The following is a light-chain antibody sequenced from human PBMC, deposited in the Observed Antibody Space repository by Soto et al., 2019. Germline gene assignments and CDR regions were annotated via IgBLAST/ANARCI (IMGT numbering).Light chain of an antibody. J-gene: IGLJ1*01. V-gene: IGLV2-14*01. Sequence: QSALTQPASVSGSPGQSITFSCTGTSSDVGGYKYVSWYQHHPGKAPKFMIYEVSNRPSGVSNRFSGSKSGNTASLTISGLHAEDETDYYCSSYTDSTNYVFGTGTKLTVL. CDR1: SSDVGGYKY. CDR3: SSYTDSTNYV. CDR2: EVS.